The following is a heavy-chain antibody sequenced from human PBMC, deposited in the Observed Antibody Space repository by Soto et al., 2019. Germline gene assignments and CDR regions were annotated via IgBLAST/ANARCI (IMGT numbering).Heavy chain of an antibody. D-gene: IGHD2-2*01. CDR2: IYYSGST. Sequence: LSLTCTVSGGSISSSSYYWGWIRQPPGKGLEWIGSIYYSGSTYYNPSPKSRVAISVDTSKNQFSLKLSSATAADTAVYYCARDIVVVPAATRNYYGMDVWGQGTTVTVSS. CDR3: ARDIVVVPAATRNYYGMDV. J-gene: IGHJ6*02. CDR1: GGSISSSSYY. V-gene: IGHV4-39*02.